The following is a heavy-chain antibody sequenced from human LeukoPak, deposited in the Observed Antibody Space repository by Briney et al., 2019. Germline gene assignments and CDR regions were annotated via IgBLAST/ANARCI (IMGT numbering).Heavy chain of an antibody. CDR3: ARNGYCSSTSCPYAPNWGRVGIDY. J-gene: IGHJ4*02. CDR1: GGSISSSSYY. Sequence: SETLSLTCTVSGGSISSSSYYWGWIRQPPGKGLEWIGSIYYSGSTYYNPSLKSRVTISVDTSKNQFSLKLSSVTAADTAVYYCARNGYCSSTSCPYAPNWGRVGIDYWGQGTLVTVSS. D-gene: IGHD2-2*01. CDR2: IYYSGST. V-gene: IGHV4-39*01.